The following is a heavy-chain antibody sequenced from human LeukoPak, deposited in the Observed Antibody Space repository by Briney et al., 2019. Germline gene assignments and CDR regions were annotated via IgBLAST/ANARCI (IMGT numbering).Heavy chain of an antibody. V-gene: IGHV3-11*01. J-gene: IGHJ3*01. CDR3: GRDFGLVGTKRSFDL. CDR1: GFTFTDYY. D-gene: IGHD1-7*01. Sequence: GGSLRLSCAASGFTFTDYYMGWIRQAPGKGLEWLSYISGSGTTIFYADSVKGRFTISRDNAKNSVDLQMNSLRAEDTAVYYCGRDFGLVGTKRSFDLWGQGTMVTVSS. CDR2: ISGSGTTI.